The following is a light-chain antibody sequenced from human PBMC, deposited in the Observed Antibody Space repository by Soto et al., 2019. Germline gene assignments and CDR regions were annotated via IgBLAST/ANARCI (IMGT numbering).Light chain of an antibody. V-gene: IGKV3-20*01. CDR3: QKYGISPPWT. CDR2: GAS. CDR1: QSVTSSF. Sequence: EIVLTQSPGTLSLSPGERATISCRASQSVTSSFLAWYQQKPGQAPRLLIYGASSRATGIPDRFSGSGSGTDFTLIISRLEPEDFAVYFFQKYGISPPWTFGQGTKVEIK. J-gene: IGKJ1*01.